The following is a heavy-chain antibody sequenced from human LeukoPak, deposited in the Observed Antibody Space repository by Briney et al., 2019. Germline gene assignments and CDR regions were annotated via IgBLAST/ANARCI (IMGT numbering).Heavy chain of an antibody. V-gene: IGHV3-23*01. CDR3: AKDEKGWFGELLYYFDY. J-gene: IGHJ4*02. Sequence: GGSLRLSCAASGFTFSSYAMSWVRQAPGKGLEWVSAISGSGGSTYYADSVKGRFTISRDNSKNTLYLQMNSLRAEDTAVYYCAKDEKGWFGELLYYFDYWGQGTLVTVSS. CDR1: GFTFSSYA. CDR2: ISGSGGST. D-gene: IGHD3-10*01.